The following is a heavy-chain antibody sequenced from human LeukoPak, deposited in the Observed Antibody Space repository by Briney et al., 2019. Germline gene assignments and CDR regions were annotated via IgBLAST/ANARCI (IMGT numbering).Heavy chain of an antibody. Sequence: GGSLRLSCAASGFTFSDYYMSWIRQAPGKGLEWVSYISSSGSTIYYADSVKGRFTISRDNAKNSLYLQMNSLRAEDTAVYYCARSKDYDFWSGYYTYYFDYWGQGTLVTVSS. CDR1: GFTFSDYY. CDR3: ARSKDYDFWSGYYTYYFDY. D-gene: IGHD3-3*01. V-gene: IGHV3-11*04. J-gene: IGHJ4*02. CDR2: ISSSGSTI.